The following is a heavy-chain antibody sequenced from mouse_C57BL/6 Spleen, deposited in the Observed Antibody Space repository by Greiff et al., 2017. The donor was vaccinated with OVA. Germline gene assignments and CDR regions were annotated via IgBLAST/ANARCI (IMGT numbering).Heavy chain of an antibody. CDR2: INPNNGGT. Sequence: EVQLQQSGPELVKPGASVKIPCKASGYTFTDYNMDWVKQSHGKSLEWIGDINPNNGGTIYNQKFKGKATLTVDKSSSTAYMELRSLTSEDTAVYYCARSLYDYDPSFAYWGQGTLVTVSA. CDR1: GYTFTDYN. V-gene: IGHV1-18*01. J-gene: IGHJ3*01. D-gene: IGHD2-4*01. CDR3: ARSLYDYDPSFAY.